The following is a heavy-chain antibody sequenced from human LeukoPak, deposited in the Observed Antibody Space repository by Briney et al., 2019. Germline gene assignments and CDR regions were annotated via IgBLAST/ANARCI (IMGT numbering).Heavy chain of an antibody. Sequence: YPSETLSLTRTVSGGSISSSSYYWGWIRQPPGKGLEWIGSIYYSGSTYYNPSLKSRVTISVDTSKNQFSLKLSSVTAADTAVYYCARHGDKDILTGYYLHNYFDYWGQGTLVTVSS. V-gene: IGHV4-39*01. CDR2: IYYSGST. CDR1: GGSISSSSYY. D-gene: IGHD3-9*01. CDR3: ARHGDKDILTGYYLHNYFDY. J-gene: IGHJ4*02.